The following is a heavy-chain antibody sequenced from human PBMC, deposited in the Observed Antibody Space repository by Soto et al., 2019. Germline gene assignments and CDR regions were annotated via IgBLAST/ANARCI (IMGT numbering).Heavy chain of an antibody. CDR2: IIPILGMT. V-gene: IGHV1-69*04. Sequence: QVQLVQSGAEVKKPGSSVKVSCRASGGTFSSYAISWGRQAPGQGLEWMGRIIPILGMTNYAQNFQGRVTITSDKSTSTAYMELNSLRSEDTAVYYCACDTGITSAGTFDIWGQGTMVTVSS. CDR1: GGTFSSYA. CDR3: ACDTGITSAGTFDI. D-gene: IGHD6-13*01. J-gene: IGHJ3*02.